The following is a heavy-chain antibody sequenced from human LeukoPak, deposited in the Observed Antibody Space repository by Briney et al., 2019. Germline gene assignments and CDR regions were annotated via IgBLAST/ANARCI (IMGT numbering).Heavy chain of an antibody. CDR3: ARGEDYGDYFDY. J-gene: IGHJ4*02. D-gene: IGHD4-17*01. CDR2: IYSGGST. Sequence: GGSLRLSCAASGFTVSSNYMSWVRQAPGKGLEWVSVIYSGGSTYYADSVKGRFTISRDNSKHTLYLQMNSLRAGDTAVYYCARGEDYGDYFDYWGQGTLVTVSS. V-gene: IGHV3-53*01. CDR1: GFTVSSNY.